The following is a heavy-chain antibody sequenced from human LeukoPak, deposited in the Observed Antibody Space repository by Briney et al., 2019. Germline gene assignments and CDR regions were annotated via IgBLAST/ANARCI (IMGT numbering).Heavy chain of an antibody. J-gene: IGHJ4*02. CDR3: ARDQGGPIGYSYGVDY. CDR2: INQNEVVK. Sequence: GGSLRLSCVASGFMFGDYWMRWVRQAPGKGLEWVASINQNEVVKYYVDSVKGRFTISRDNAKTSLFLQMNSLRIDDTAVYYCARDQGGPIGYSYGVDYWGQGTLVTVSS. V-gene: IGHV3-7*01. CDR1: GFMFGDYW. D-gene: IGHD5-18*01.